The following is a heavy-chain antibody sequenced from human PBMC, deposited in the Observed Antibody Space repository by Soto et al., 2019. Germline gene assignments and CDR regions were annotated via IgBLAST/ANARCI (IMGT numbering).Heavy chain of an antibody. Sequence: GGSLRLSCAASGFTFSNYAMHWVRQAPGKGLEWVAVISYDGSNKYYADSVKGRFTISRDNSKNTLYLQMNSLRAEDTAVYYCARKYYYDSSGYSRAEYFQHWGQGTLVTVSS. J-gene: IGHJ1*01. D-gene: IGHD3-22*01. CDR2: ISYDGSNK. CDR1: GFTFSNYA. CDR3: ARKYYYDSSGYSRAEYFQH. V-gene: IGHV3-30-3*01.